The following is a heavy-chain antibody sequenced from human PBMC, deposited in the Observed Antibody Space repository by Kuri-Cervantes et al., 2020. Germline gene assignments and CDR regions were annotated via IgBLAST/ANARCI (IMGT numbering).Heavy chain of an antibody. J-gene: IGHJ6*02. CDR1: VFTFSRYS. D-gene: IGHD3-10*01. CDR3: AKDWTMVRGVISFYYYYYGMDV. Sequence: LALTCAASVFTFSRYSMHRVRQAPGKGLEWVAVISHDGSNKYYADSVKGRFTISRDNYKNTLYLQMNSLRAEDTAVYYCAKDWTMVRGVISFYYYYYGMDVWGQGTTVTVSS. V-gene: IGHV3-30*18. CDR2: ISHDGSNK.